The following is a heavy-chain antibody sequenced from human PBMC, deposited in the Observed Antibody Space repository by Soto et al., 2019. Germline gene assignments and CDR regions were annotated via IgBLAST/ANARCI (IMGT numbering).Heavy chain of an antibody. CDR3: AKGSIEYSASVDN. CDR2: ISARGGSS. D-gene: IGHD5-12*01. CDR1: GFSFSSYA. J-gene: IGHJ4*02. V-gene: IGHV3-23*01. Sequence: EVQLLESGGGLVQPGGSLRLSCAASGFSFSSYAMVWVRQAPGKGLEWVSVISARGGSSYFADSVKGRFTISRDNSKNVLSLEMNSLRDEDTAIYFCAKGSIEYSASVDNWGQGTLVLVSS.